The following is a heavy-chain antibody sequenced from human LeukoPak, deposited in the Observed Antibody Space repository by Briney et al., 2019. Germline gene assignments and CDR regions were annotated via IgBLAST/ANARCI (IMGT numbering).Heavy chain of an antibody. J-gene: IGHJ6*02. Sequence: PGGSLRLSCAASGFTFSSYSMNWVRQAPGKGLEWVSSISSSSSYIYYADSVKGRFTISRDNAKNSLYLQMNSLRAEDTAVYYCARVSPDFWSGYSGMDVWGQGTTVTVSS. V-gene: IGHV3-21*04. D-gene: IGHD3-3*01. CDR1: GFTFSSYS. CDR2: ISSSSSYI. CDR3: ARVSPDFWSGYSGMDV.